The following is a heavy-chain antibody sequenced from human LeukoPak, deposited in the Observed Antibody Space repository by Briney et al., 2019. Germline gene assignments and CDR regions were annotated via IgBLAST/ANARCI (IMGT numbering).Heavy chain of an antibody. D-gene: IGHD6-19*01. V-gene: IGHV3-53*01. CDR1: GFTVSSNY. Sequence: GGSLRPSCAASGFTVSSNYMSWVRQAPGKGLEWVSVIYSGGSTYYADSVKGRFTISRDNSKNTLYLQMNSLRAEDTAVCYCARDGTGYSSGWYLYMDVWGKGTTVTVSS. CDR2: IYSGGST. CDR3: ARDGTGYSSGWYLYMDV. J-gene: IGHJ6*03.